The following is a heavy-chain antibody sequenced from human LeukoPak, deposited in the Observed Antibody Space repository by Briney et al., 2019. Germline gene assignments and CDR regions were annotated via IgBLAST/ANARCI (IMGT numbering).Heavy chain of an antibody. CDR2: IWHDGSAK. CDR3: AKVSGGGLYYDGMDV. V-gene: IGHV3-7*01. D-gene: IGHD1-14*01. CDR1: GFTFSSNG. Sequence: GGSLRLSCAASGFTFSSNGMSWVRQAPGKGLEWVANIWHDGSAKYYVDSVKGRFIISRDNAKNSLFLQMNGLRAEDTAVYYCAKVSGGGLYYDGMDVWGQGTTVTVSS. J-gene: IGHJ6*02.